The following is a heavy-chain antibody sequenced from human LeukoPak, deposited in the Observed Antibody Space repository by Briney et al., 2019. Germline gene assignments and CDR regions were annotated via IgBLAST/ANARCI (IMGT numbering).Heavy chain of an antibody. CDR1: GFNFDDYA. J-gene: IGHJ4*02. V-gene: IGHV3-43*02. Sequence: PGGSLRLSCAASGFNFDDYAMHWVRQVPGRGLEWVSLISGDAGNTYYAESVKGRFTISRDNSKNSLYLQMNSLRAEDTALYYCAKVKASYYFHSGSLGVDYWGQGTLVTVSS. D-gene: IGHD3-10*01. CDR2: ISGDAGNT. CDR3: AKVKASYYFHSGSLGVDY.